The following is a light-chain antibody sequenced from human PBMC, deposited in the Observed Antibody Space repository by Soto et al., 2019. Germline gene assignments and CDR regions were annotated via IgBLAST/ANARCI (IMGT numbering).Light chain of an antibody. Sequence: QSALTQPASVSGSPGQSFTISCTGTSSDVGGYNFVSWYQHHPGKAPKLIIYEVSNRPSGVSNRFSGSKSGNTASLTISGLQAEDEADYYCSSYTTSSTLHVFGTGTKVTVL. J-gene: IGLJ1*01. CDR3: SSYTTSSTLHV. V-gene: IGLV2-14*01. CDR2: EVS. CDR1: SSDVGGYNF.